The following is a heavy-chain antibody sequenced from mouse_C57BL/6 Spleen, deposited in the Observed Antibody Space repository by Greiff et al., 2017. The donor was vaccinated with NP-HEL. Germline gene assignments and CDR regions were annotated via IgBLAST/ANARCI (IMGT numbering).Heavy chain of an antibody. V-gene: IGHV1-61*01. CDR2: IYPSDSET. Sequence: VQLQQSGAELVRPGSSVKLSCKASGYTFTSYWMDWVKQRPGQGLEWIGNIYPSDSETHYNQKFKDKATLTVDKSSSTAYMQLSSLTSEDSAVYYCARGTAQATDWGQGTTLTVSS. D-gene: IGHD3-2*02. J-gene: IGHJ2*01. CDR3: ARGTAQATD. CDR1: GYTFTSYW.